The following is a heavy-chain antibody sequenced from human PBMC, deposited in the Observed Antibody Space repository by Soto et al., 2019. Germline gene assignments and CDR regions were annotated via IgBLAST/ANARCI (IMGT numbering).Heavy chain of an antibody. CDR1: GFTFRNYA. J-gene: IGHJ4*02. CDR3: AKDAISGDGIWLMDS. CDR2: LLRSGSSA. V-gene: IGHV3-23*01. Sequence: GGSLRLSCAASGFTFRNYAMTWARQAPGKGLEWVSSLLRSGSSAYYADSVRGRFTISSDTSANSLYLQMDNLRAEDTAIYYCAKDAISGDGIWLMDSWGQGTVV. D-gene: IGHD4-17*01.